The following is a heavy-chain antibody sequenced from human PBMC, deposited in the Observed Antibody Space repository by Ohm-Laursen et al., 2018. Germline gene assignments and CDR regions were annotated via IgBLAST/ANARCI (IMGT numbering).Heavy chain of an antibody. D-gene: IGHD2-15*01. CDR3: AKARSAVVFAASNH. J-gene: IGHJ5*02. CDR1: GFTFDDYA. CDR2: ISGSGDTT. V-gene: IGHV3-23*01. Sequence: SLRLSCAASGFTFDDYAMHWVRQAPGKGLEWVSGISGSGDTTYYADSVKGRFTISRDSSENTVYLQMNDLRAEDTALYYCAKARSAVVFAASNHWGQGALVTVSS.